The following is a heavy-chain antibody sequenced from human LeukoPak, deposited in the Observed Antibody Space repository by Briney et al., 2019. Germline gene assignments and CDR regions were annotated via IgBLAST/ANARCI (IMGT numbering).Heavy chain of an antibody. J-gene: IGHJ3*02. CDR2: INHSGST. V-gene: IGHV4-34*01. CDR1: GGSFSGYY. Sequence: KSSQTLSLTCAVYGGSFSGYYWSWIRQPPGKRLEWIGEINHSGSTNYIPPLKSRVTISVDTSKNQFSLKLSSVTAADTAVYYCARGNYYGSGTLGAFDIWGQGTMVTVSS. D-gene: IGHD3-10*01. CDR3: ARGNYYGSGTLGAFDI.